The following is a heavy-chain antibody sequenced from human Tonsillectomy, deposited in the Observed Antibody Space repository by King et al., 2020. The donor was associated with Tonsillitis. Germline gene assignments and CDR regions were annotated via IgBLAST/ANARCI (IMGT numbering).Heavy chain of an antibody. CDR1: GFTFSSYG. J-gene: IGHJ4*02. CDR3: AKDLDRYITMTVVVIGFDY. V-gene: IGHV3-30*18. Sequence: QLMQSGGGVVQPGRSLRLSCAASGFTFSSYGMHWVRQAPGKGLEWVAVISYDGSNKYYADSVKGRFTISRDHSKNTLYLQMKSLRAEDTAVYYCAKDLDRYITMTVVVIGFDYWGQGTLVTVSA. CDR2: ISYDGSNK. D-gene: IGHD3-22*01.